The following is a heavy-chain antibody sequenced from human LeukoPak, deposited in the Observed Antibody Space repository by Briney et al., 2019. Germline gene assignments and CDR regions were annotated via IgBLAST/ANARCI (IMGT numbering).Heavy chain of an antibody. CDR1: GFTFSIYA. J-gene: IGHJ4*02. Sequence: GGSLRLSCEASGFTFSIYAMSWVRQAPGKGLEWLSIMSGAGGRIEYADSVKGRFTISRDNSKNTLYLQMNSLRAEDTAVYYCAKDLEWGASSGLVFDYWGQGTLVTVSS. CDR3: AKDLEWGASSGLVFDY. D-gene: IGHD6-19*01. CDR2: MSGAGGRI. V-gene: IGHV3-23*01.